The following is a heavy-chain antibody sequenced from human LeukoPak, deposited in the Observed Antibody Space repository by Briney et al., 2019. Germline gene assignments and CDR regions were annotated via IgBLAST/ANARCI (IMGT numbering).Heavy chain of an antibody. J-gene: IGHJ4*02. Sequence: GPSVKASSKPSGSTLTSLGIGWGGRALEQGLKGLGWISAYNGNTNYAQKLQGRVTMTTDTSTSTAYMELRSLRSDDTAVYYCARAGDTAMDHDYWGQGTLVTVSS. CDR3: ARAGDTAMDHDY. CDR1: GSTLTSLG. V-gene: IGHV1-18*01. D-gene: IGHD5-18*01. CDR2: ISAYNGNT.